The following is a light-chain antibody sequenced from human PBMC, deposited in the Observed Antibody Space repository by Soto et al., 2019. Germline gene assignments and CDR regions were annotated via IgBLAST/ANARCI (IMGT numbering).Light chain of an antibody. CDR2: KAS. V-gene: IGKV1-5*03. J-gene: IGKJ1*01. CDR3: QQYNSYLT. Sequence: EIQRTQSPFTMSASVGDRVTITCRASQSISSWLAWYQQKPGKAPKLLIYKASTLESGVPSRFSVIGSGTEFTLTISSMKPDDFATYYCQQYNSYLTFGQGTKVDI. CDR1: QSISSW.